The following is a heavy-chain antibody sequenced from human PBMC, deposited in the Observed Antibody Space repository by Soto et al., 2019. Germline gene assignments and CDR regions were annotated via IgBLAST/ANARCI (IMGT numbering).Heavy chain of an antibody. CDR2: INTGNGNT. Sequence: QVRLVQSGAEVKKPGASVKVSCRASGYTFTSYTMHWVRQAPGQRLEWMGWINTGNGNTKYSQKFQGSVTITRDTSASTAYMELSSLRSEDTAVYYCATLCGGACFTDYWGQGTLVTVSS. D-gene: IGHD2-21*02. CDR3: ATLCGGACFTDY. V-gene: IGHV1-3*04. CDR1: GYTFTSYT. J-gene: IGHJ4*02.